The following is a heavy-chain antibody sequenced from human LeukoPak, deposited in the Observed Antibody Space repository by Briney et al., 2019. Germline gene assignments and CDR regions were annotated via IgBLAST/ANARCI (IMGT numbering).Heavy chain of an antibody. CDR1: GFTFVDYG. CDR3: ARDGRYYYDSSGYN. J-gene: IGHJ4*02. V-gene: IGHV3-7*01. CDR2: IKQDGSEK. Sequence: GGSLRLSCATSGFTFVDYGLSWVRQAPGKGLEWVANIKQDGSEKYYVDSVKGRFTISRDNAKNSLYVQMNSLRAEDTAVYYCARDGRYYYDSSGYNWGQGTLVTVSS. D-gene: IGHD3-22*01.